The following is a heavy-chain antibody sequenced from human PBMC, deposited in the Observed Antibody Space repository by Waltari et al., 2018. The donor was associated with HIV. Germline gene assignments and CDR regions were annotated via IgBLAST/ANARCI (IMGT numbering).Heavy chain of an antibody. J-gene: IGHJ4*02. Sequence: SSVKVSCKASGVTLTSYAISWVRQAPGQGLEWMGGIIPIFGSANYAQKFQGRVTITADESTNTAYMELSSLRSEDTAIYYCATVRWIQLWSPLGYWGQGTLVTVSS. D-gene: IGHD5-18*01. V-gene: IGHV1-69*01. CDR2: IIPIFGSA. CDR1: GVTLTSYA. CDR3: ATVRWIQLWSPLGY.